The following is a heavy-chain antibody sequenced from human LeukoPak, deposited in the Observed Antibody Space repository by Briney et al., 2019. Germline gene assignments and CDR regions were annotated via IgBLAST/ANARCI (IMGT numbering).Heavy chain of an antibody. J-gene: IGHJ4*02. D-gene: IGHD1-1*01. CDR2: IYYSGST. CDR3: ARHGAGTTVDY. CDR1: GGSISSYY. Sequence: SETLSLTCTASGGSISSYYWSWIRQPPGKGLEWIGYIYYSGSTNYNPSLKSRVTISVDTSKNQFSLKLSSVTAAVTAVYYCARHGAGTTVDYWGQGTLVTVSS. V-gene: IGHV4-59*08.